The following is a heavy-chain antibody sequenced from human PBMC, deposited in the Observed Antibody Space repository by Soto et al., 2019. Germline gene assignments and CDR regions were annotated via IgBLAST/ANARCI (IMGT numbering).Heavy chain of an antibody. D-gene: IGHD1-26*01. J-gene: IGHJ4*02. V-gene: IGHV3-30*18. Sequence: QVQLVESGGGVVPPGRSLRLSCAASGFTFSSYGMHWVRQAPGKGLEWVAVISYDGSNNYYADSVKGRFTISRDNSNNTLYLQMNSLRAEDTAVYYCAKRAKVGATVSYFDYWGQGTLVTVSS. CDR2: ISYDGSNN. CDR3: AKRAKVGATVSYFDY. CDR1: GFTFSSYG.